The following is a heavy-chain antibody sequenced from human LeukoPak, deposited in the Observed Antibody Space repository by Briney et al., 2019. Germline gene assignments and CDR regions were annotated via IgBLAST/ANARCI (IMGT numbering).Heavy chain of an antibody. CDR2: IDSDGSST. J-gene: IGHJ4*02. Sequence: PGGSLRLSCAASGFTFSSNWMHWVRQAPGKGLVWVSRIDSDGSSTSYADSVKGRFTISRDSAKNTLSLQMNSLRAEDTAVYYCARGRGTSSMHPRSSRLDYWGQGTLVTVSS. CDR3: ARGRGTSSMHPRSSRLDY. V-gene: IGHV3-74*01. D-gene: IGHD3-16*01. CDR1: GFTFSSNW.